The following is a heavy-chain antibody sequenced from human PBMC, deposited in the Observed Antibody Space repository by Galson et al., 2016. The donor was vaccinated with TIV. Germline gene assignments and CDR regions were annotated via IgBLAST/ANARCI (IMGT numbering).Heavy chain of an antibody. D-gene: IGHD3-10*01. CDR2: IIPIFKIT. CDR1: GVTFNSYA. Sequence: SVKVSCKASGVTFNSYAITWVRQAPGQGLEWMGRIIPIFKITNNAEKFEGRITFTADESTNTASMELTNLRSEDAAVYSCASARGVLISGDSYFDSWGQGTLVTVSS. V-gene: IGHV1-69*13. J-gene: IGHJ4*02. CDR3: ASARGVLISGDSYFDS.